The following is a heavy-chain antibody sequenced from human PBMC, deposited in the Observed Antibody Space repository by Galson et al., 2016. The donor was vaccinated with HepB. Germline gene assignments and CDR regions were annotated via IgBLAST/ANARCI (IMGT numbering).Heavy chain of an antibody. CDR2: IDPSDSYT. Sequence: QSGAEVKKHGESLRLSCMGSGYNFITYWISWVRHMPGKGLEWRGSIDPSDSYTTYSPSFQGHVTIATDRSISTAYLQWSSLKASDTAIYYCAIRLYSSGSFDYWGQGTLVTVSS. CDR3: AIRLYSSGSFDY. V-gene: IGHV5-10-1*01. CDR1: GYNFITYW. J-gene: IGHJ4*02. D-gene: IGHD6-19*01.